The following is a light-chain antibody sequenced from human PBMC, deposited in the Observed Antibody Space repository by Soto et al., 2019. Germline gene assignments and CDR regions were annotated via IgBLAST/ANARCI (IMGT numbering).Light chain of an antibody. Sequence: EIVLAQSPGTLSLSPGERATLSCRASQSVSSNFLAWYQQKPGQAPRLLIYGASSRATDIPDRFSGSGSGTDFTLTISRLEPEDFSVYYCQQYAYSLTFGDRTKVEIK. J-gene: IGKJ4*01. CDR2: GAS. V-gene: IGKV3-20*01. CDR3: QQYAYSLT. CDR1: QSVSSNF.